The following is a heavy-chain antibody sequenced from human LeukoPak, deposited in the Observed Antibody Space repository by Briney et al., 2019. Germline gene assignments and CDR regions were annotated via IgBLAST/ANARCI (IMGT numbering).Heavy chain of an antibody. Sequence: SETLSLPCAVYGGSFSGYYWSWIRQPPGKGLEWIGEINHSGNTNYNPSLKSRVTISVDTSKDQFSLKLSSVTAADTAVYYCARGLFDIVVVPAAPYFDYWGQGTLVTVSS. J-gene: IGHJ4*02. CDR1: GGSFSGYY. CDR3: ARGLFDIVVVPAAPYFDY. D-gene: IGHD2-2*01. V-gene: IGHV4-34*01. CDR2: INHSGNT.